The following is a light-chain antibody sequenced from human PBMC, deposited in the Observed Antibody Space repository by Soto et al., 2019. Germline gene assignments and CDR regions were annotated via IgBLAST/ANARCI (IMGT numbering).Light chain of an antibody. V-gene: IGKV3-20*01. J-gene: IGKJ3*01. CDR2: SAS. CDR1: QSLHNNF. CDR3: HQSGISPLT. Sequence: EIVLTQFPGTLSLSPGERATLSCRASQSLHNNFLVWYQQKPGQAPRLLISSASRRATGIPDRFSGSGSGTDFTLTISRLDHEDFAVYSCHQSGISPLTFGPGTRVDV.